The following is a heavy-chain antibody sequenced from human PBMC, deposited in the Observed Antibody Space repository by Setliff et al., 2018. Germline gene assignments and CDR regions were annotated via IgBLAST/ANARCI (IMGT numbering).Heavy chain of an antibody. CDR2: TIPIFGTT. D-gene: IGHD5-18*01. CDR1: GGTFSSYG. CDR3: AREGVDTRSSTDYRYYMDV. V-gene: IGHV1-69*05. J-gene: IGHJ6*03. Sequence: SVKVSCKASGGTFSSYGISWLRQAPGQGLEWMGGTIPIFGTTNYARKFQGRVTIITDESTSTAYMELSSLTSADTAVYYCAREGVDTRSSTDYRYYMDVWGKGTTVTVSS.